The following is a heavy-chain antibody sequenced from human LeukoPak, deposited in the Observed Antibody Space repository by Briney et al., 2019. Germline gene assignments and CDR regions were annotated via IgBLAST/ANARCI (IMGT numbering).Heavy chain of an antibody. Sequence: GGSLRLSCAASGFTFTNYWMSWVRQAPGKGLEWVANIKEDGSEKNYVDSVKGRFTISRDNAKNALYLQMDSLRVEDMAVYYCAREDDWNYEDYWGQGTLVTVSS. V-gene: IGHV3-7*01. CDR3: AREDDWNYEDY. J-gene: IGHJ4*02. D-gene: IGHD1-7*01. CDR1: GFTFTNYW. CDR2: IKEDGSEK.